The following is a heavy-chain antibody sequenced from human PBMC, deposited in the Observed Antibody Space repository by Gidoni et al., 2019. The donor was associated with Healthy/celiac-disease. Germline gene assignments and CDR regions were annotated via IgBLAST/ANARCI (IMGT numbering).Heavy chain of an antibody. J-gene: IGHJ6*02. D-gene: IGHD2-21*02. CDR2: INHSGST. CDR3: ARGGDCGGDCHNSGVVYYYYGMDV. CDR1: GGSFSGYY. V-gene: IGHV4-34*01. Sequence: QVQLPQWGAGLLKPSETLSLTCAVYGGSFSGYYWSWIRQPPGKGLEGIGEINHSGSTNYKPSLKSRVTISVDTSKNQFSLKLSAVTAADTAVYYCARGGDCGGDCHNSGVVYYYYGMDVWGQGTTVTVSS.